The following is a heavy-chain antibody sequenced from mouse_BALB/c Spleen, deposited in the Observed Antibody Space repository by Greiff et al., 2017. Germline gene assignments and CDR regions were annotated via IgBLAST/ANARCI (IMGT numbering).Heavy chain of an antibody. CDR2: IDPANGNT. J-gene: IGHJ3*01. V-gene: IGHV14-3*02. Sequence: EVHLVESGAELVKPGASVKLSCTASGFNIKDTYMHWVKQRPEQGLEWIGRIDPANGNTKYDPKFQGKATITADTSSNTAYLQLSSLTSEDTAVYYCAISTMITTFPPWFAYWGQGTLVTVSA. CDR1: GFNIKDTY. CDR3: AISTMITTFPPWFAY. D-gene: IGHD2-4*01.